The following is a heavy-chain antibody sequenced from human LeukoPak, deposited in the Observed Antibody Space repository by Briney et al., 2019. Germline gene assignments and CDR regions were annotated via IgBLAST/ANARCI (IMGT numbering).Heavy chain of an antibody. D-gene: IGHD3-10*02. V-gene: IGHV4-59*01. J-gene: IGHJ4*02. CDR1: TGSTRGFA. CDR3: ARGYVRYFDY. CDR2: IYYTGTT. Sequence: SETLSLTFTVFTGSTRGFASTSGRQPPGKGLEWIGDIYYTGTTDYNPSLKSRVTISVDTSKNQFSLKLSSVTAADTAVYYCARGYVRYFDYWGQGTLVTVSS.